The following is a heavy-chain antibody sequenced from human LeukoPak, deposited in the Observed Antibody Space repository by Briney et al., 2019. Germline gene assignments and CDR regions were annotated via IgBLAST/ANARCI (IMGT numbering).Heavy chain of an antibody. Sequence: GGSLRLSCAASGFTFTSYAMNWVRQAPGKGLEWVSTISGSGSSTYYVDSVKGRFTISRDNSKNTLYLQMNSLRAEDTAVYYCAKDRYSSSWYGGGGYWGQGTLVTVSS. CDR1: GFTFTSYA. CDR3: AKDRYSSSWYGGGGY. D-gene: IGHD6-13*01. CDR2: ISGSGSST. J-gene: IGHJ4*02. V-gene: IGHV3-23*01.